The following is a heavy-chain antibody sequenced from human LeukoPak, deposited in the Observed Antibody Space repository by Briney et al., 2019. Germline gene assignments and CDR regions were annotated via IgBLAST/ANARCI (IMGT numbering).Heavy chain of an antibody. CDR3: ARGTAAAGLGY. J-gene: IGHJ4*02. Sequence: GRSLRLSCAASGFTFSSYGMHWVRQAPGKGLEWVAVIWYDGSNKYYADSVKGRFTISRDNSKNTLYLQMNSLRAEDTAVYYCARGTAAAGLGYWGQGTLVTASS. CDR2: IWYDGSNK. D-gene: IGHD6-13*01. CDR1: GFTFSSYG. V-gene: IGHV3-33*01.